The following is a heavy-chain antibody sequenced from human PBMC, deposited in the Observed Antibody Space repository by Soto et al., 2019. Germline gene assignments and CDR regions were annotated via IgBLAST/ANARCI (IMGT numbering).Heavy chain of an antibody. J-gene: IGHJ4*02. Sequence: ASVKVXCKASGYTFSIYYMNWVRQAPGQGLEWLGIINPSGGYTTYAQRFLGRVTMTSDTSTSTVHMELGSLTSEDTAVYYCARGGGSVVVTAPYDYWGQGTLVTVSS. V-gene: IGHV1-46*03. CDR3: ARGGGSVVVTAPYDY. CDR2: INPSGGYT. D-gene: IGHD2-21*02. CDR1: GYTFSIYY.